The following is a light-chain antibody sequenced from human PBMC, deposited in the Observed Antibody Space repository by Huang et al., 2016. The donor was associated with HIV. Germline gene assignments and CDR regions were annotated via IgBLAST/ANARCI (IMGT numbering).Light chain of an antibody. Sequence: IVMTQSPATLSVFPGDRATLSCRASQSVSNNLAWYHQNPGQAPRLLIYGASTRATGVPARFSGSGSGTEFTLTINSLTSEDFTVFYCQQYNDWPPTFGQGTKLEIK. V-gene: IGKV3-15*01. CDR1: QSVSNN. CDR2: GAS. J-gene: IGKJ2*01. CDR3: QQYNDWPPT.